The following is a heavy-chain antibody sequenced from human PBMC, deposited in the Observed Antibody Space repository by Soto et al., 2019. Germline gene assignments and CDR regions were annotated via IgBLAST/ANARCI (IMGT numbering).Heavy chain of an antibody. CDR1: GGTFSSYA. V-gene: IGHV1-69*13. Sequence: SVKVSCKTSGGTFSSYAISWVRQAPGQGLEWMGGIIPIFDTANYAQKFQGRVTITADESTSTVYMELSSLRSEDTAVYYCARDQSWHDLVWWFDPWGQGTLVTVSS. CDR2: IIPIFDTA. D-gene: IGHD1-1*01. J-gene: IGHJ5*02. CDR3: ARDQSWHDLVWWFDP.